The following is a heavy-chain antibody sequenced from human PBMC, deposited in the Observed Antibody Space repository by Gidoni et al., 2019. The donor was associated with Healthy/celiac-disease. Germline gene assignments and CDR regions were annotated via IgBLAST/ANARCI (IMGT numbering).Heavy chain of an antibody. CDR1: GFTFSSYG. CDR2: IWYDGRNK. J-gene: IGHJ3*01. D-gene: IGHD3-22*01. Sequence: QVQLVESGGGVVQPGRSLRLSCAASGFTFSSYGMHWVRQAPGKGLEWVAVIWYDGRNKYYADSVKGRFTISRDNSKNTLYLQMNSLRAEDTAVYYCARDPSPSYYYDSSGYPSEWGQGTMVTVSS. CDR3: ARDPSPSYYYDSSGYPSE. V-gene: IGHV3-33*01.